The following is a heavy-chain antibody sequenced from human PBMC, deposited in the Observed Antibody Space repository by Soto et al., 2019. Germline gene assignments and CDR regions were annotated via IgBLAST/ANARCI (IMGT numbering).Heavy chain of an antibody. CDR3: ARSMGDYGAFDI. Sequence: GVLSLSWAASGFTFSSYSLNWVRQAPGKGLEWVSSISSSSSYIYYADSVKGRFTISRDNAKNSLYLQMNSLRAEDTAVYYCARSMGDYGAFDIWGQGTMVTVS. CDR1: GFTFSSYS. CDR2: ISSSSSYI. V-gene: IGHV3-21*01. J-gene: IGHJ3*02. D-gene: IGHD4-17*01.